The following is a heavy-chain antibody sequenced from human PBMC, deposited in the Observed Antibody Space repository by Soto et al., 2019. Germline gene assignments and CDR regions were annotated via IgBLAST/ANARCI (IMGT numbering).Heavy chain of an antibody. Sequence: GESLKISCKGSGYNFAGYWIAWVRQMPGKGLELMGIIYPSDSDTRYRPSFQGQVTISADKSISSAYLQWSSLRASDTAMYYCTRGGVSTRTFDYWGQGTPVTVSS. CDR2: IYPSDSDT. V-gene: IGHV5-51*01. CDR3: TRGGVSTRTFDY. D-gene: IGHD3-3*01. J-gene: IGHJ4*02. CDR1: GYNFAGYW.